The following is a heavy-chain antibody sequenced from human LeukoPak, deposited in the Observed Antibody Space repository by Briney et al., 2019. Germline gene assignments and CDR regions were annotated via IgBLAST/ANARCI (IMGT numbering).Heavy chain of an antibody. CDR2: ISWDSGSI. CDR1: GFTFDAYA. CDR3: AKGLGYCSGGSCYPDY. Sequence: GRSLRLSCAASGFTFDAYAMQCVRQAPGKGLEWVSCISWDSGSIGYADSVKGRFTISRDNAKNSLYLQMNSLRAEDTALYYCAKGLGYCSGGSCYPDYWGQGTLVTVSS. J-gene: IGHJ4*02. D-gene: IGHD2-15*01. V-gene: IGHV3-9*01.